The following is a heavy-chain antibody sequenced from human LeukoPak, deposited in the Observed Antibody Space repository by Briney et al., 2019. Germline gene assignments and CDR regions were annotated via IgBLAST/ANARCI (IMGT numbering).Heavy chain of an antibody. CDR2: ISYDGSNK. CDR1: GFTVSSYG. V-gene: IGHV3-30*18. J-gene: IGHJ1*01. Sequence: PGGSLRLSCAASGFTVSSYGMHWVRQAPGKGLEWVAVISYDGSNKYYADSVKGRFTISRDNSKNTLYLRMNSLRAEDTAVYYCAKVWVRYTPLGYFQHWGQGTLVTVSS. CDR3: AKVWVRYTPLGYFQH. D-gene: IGHD5-18*01.